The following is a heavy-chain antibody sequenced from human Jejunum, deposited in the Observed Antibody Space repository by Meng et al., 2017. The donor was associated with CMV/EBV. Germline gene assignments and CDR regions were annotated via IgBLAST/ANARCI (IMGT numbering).Heavy chain of an antibody. V-gene: IGHV3-21*06. CDR3: ARLEPLAAGGFFDY. CDR1: GFTVSTDG. D-gene: IGHD6-13*01. CDR2: ISPSGSYK. J-gene: IGHJ4*02. Sequence: GFTVSTDGINWVRQSPGAGLEWVSSISPSGSYKYYAESVKGRFTISRDNAKNSVHLDMNSLRAEDTAVYYCARLEPLAAGGFFDYWGQGTPVTVSS.